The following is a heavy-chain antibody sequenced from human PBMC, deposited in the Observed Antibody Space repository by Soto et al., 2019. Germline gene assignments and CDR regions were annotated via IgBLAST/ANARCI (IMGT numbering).Heavy chain of an antibody. CDR1: GYIFHNYW. CDR2: IYPGDSNI. V-gene: IGHV5-51*01. Sequence: PGESLKISCQASGYIFHNYWIGWVRQMPGKGLEWLGIIYPGDSNIRYNPSFQGQVTISADKSLSTTYLHWSSLKASDTAMYYCARQRYFDYWGQGTLSPSPQ. CDR3: ARQRYFDY. J-gene: IGHJ4*02.